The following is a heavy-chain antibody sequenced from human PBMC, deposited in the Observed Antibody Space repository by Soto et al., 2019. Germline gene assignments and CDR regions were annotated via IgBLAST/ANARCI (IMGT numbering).Heavy chain of an antibody. V-gene: IGHV1-2*04. J-gene: IGHJ6*02. CDR2: IDGDSVDT. CDR1: GYTFTNYY. D-gene: IGHD2-8*01. CDR3: ARTPNNGRAGVYGMDV. Sequence: QVQLVQSGAEVKKPGASVKVSCKASGYTFTNYYIHWVRQAPGQGLEWMGWIDGDSVDTKDAQKFQGWVTMTRDTSINTAYMELSRLTSDDTAVYYCARTPNNGRAGVYGMDVWGQGTTVTVSS.